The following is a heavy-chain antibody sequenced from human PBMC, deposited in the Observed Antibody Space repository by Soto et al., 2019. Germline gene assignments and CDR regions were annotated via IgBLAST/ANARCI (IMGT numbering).Heavy chain of an antibody. J-gene: IGHJ4*02. D-gene: IGHD6-13*01. CDR3: AREEREGAAAGTVSVY. V-gene: IGHV1-69*13. CDR1: GGTFSSYA. CDR2: IIPIFGTA. Sequence: SVKVSCKASGGTFSSYAISWVRQAPGQGLEWMGGIIPIFGTANYAQKFQGRVTITADESTSTAYMELSSLRSEDTAVYYCAREEREGAAAGTVSVYWGQGTLVTVS.